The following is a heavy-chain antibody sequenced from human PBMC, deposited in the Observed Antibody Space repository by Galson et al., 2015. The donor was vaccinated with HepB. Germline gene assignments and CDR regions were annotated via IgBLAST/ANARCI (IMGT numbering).Heavy chain of an antibody. D-gene: IGHD3-10*01. CDR3: ARNGEPRYYYMDV. V-gene: IGHV3-64*02. J-gene: IGHJ6*03. CDR1: GFTFSSYA. Sequence: SLRLSCAASGFTFSSYAMHWVRQAPGEGLEYVSGINSNGGGTSYADSVKGRFTISRDNSKNTLYLQMGSLRAEDMAVYYCARNGEPRYYYMDVWGKGTTVTVSS. CDR2: INSNGGGT.